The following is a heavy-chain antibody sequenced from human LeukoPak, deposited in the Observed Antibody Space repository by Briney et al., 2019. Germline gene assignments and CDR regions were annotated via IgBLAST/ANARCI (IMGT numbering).Heavy chain of an antibody. CDR3: AKGYCSGTSCYSGLD. CDR2: IRYDGSNK. V-gene: IGHV3-30*02. CDR1: GFTFSNYG. J-gene: IGHJ4*02. D-gene: IGHD2-2*01. Sequence: GGSLRLSCAASGFTFSNYGMHWVRQAPGKGLEWVAFIRYDGSNKYYADSVKGRFTISRDNSKNTLSLQMDSLRPEDTAVYYCAKGYCSGTSCYSGLDWGQGTLVTVSS.